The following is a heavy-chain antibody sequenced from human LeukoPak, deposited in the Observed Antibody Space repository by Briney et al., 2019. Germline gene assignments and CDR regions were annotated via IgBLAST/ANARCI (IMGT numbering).Heavy chain of an antibody. J-gene: IGHJ4*02. V-gene: IGHV1-8*01. CDR2: MNPNSGNT. CDR1: GYTFASYD. CDR3: ARSKKSGEPDY. D-gene: IGHD4-17*01. Sequence: ASVKVSCKASGYTFASYDINWVRQATGQGLEWMGWMNPNSGNTGYAQKFQGRVTVTRNTSISTAYMELSSLRSEDTAVYYCARSKKSGEPDYWGQGTLVTVSS.